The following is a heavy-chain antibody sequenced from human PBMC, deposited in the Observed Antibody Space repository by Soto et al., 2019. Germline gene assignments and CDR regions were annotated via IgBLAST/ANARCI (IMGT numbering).Heavy chain of an antibody. CDR2: ITNTGGAT. J-gene: IGHJ5*02. CDR1: GFNFGNFG. V-gene: IGHV3-23*01. CDR3: ARNPRSDIFGVRTSVENWLDP. D-gene: IGHD3-3*02. Sequence: LRLSCAASGFNFGNFGMSWVRQAPGKGLQWVSSITNTGGATYHTDSVKGRFIVSRDNSKNVMFLLMRGLGVDDTALYFCARNPRSDIFGVRTSVENWLDPWGRGXLVTVNS.